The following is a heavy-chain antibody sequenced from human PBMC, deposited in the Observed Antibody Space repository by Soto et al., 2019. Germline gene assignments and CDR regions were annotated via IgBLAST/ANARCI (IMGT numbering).Heavy chain of an antibody. D-gene: IGHD2-21*02. CDR3: AKGGHCGSDCYRFDY. CDR1: GFIFSSHG. J-gene: IGHJ4*02. CDR2: ISYDGSNK. V-gene: IGHV3-30*18. Sequence: QVQLVEAGGGVVQPGRSLRLSCAVSGFIFSSHGMHWVRQAPGKGLQWVAAISYDGSNKYYADSVKGRFTISRDNSKNTLFLQMNSLTTEDTAVYYCAKGGHCGSDCYRFDYWGQGTLVTVSS.